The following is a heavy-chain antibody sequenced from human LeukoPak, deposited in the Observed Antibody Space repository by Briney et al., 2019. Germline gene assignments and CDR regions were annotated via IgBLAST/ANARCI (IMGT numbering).Heavy chain of an antibody. CDR1: EYTFTSYY. CDR2: INPSGGST. J-gene: IGHJ4*02. V-gene: IGHV1-46*01. D-gene: IGHD3-22*01. CDR3: ARDRQLDYYDSSGYYLDY. Sequence: ASVKVSCKASEYTFTSYYMHWVRQAPGQGLEWMGIINPSGGSTSYAQKFQGRVTMTRDTSTSTVYMELSSLRSEDTAVYYCARDRQLDYYDSSGYYLDYWGQGTLVTVSS.